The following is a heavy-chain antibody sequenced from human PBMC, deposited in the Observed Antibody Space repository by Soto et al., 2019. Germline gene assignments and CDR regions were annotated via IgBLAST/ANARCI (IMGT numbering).Heavy chain of an antibody. CDR1: GGSISSGGYY. CDR3: ARSKPKYCSSTSCYVYYYYGMDV. CDR2: IYYSGST. D-gene: IGHD2-2*01. Sequence: PSETLSLTCTVSGGSISSGGYYWSWIRQHPGKGLEWIGYIYYSGSTYYNPSLKSRVTISVDTSKNQFSLKLSSVTAADTAVYYCARSKPKYCSSTSCYVYYYYGMDVWGQGTTVTVSS. V-gene: IGHV4-31*03. J-gene: IGHJ6*02.